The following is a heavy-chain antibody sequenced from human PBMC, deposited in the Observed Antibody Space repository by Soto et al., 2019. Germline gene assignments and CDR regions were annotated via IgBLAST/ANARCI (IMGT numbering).Heavy chain of an antibody. J-gene: IGHJ4*02. Sequence: QVQLKESGPGLVKPSETLSLTCNVSGGPIKTGDYYWNWIRQPPGKGLEWIGYVFYSGATNYSPFLNSRAAISMDTSKNQFSLSLTSVTAADTAVYYCARAGFSYGHLLFWGQGIRVTVST. V-gene: IGHV4-30-4*01. CDR1: GGPIKTGDYY. CDR2: VFYSGAT. D-gene: IGHD3-10*01. CDR3: ARAGFSYGHLLF.